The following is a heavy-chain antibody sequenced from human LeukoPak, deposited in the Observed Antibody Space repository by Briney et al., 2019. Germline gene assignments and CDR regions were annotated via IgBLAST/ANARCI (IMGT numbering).Heavy chain of an antibody. CDR2: INPNSGGT. CDR1: GYTFTGYY. D-gene: IGHD6-13*01. Sequence: ASLKVSCKASGYTFTGYYMHWVRQAPGQGLEWMAWINPNSGGTNYAQKFQGRVTMTRDTSISTASMELSSLRSDDTAVYYCARDLGSSWYFGWFDPSGQGTLVPVSS. J-gene: IGHJ5*02. V-gene: IGHV1-2*02. CDR3: ARDLGSSWYFGWFDP.